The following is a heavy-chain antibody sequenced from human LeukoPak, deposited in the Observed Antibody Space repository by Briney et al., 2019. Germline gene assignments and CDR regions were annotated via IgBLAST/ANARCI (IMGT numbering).Heavy chain of an antibody. J-gene: IGHJ3*02. CDR3: ASIPTRTPRAFDI. V-gene: IGHV4-59*08. Sequence: PSETLSLTCTVSGGSISSYYWSWIRQPPGKGLEWIGYIYYRGSTNYNPSLKSRVTISVDTSKNQFSLKLSSVTAADTAVYYCASIPTRTPRAFDIWGQGTMVTVSS. CDR1: GGSISSYY. D-gene: IGHD1-26*01. CDR2: IYYRGST.